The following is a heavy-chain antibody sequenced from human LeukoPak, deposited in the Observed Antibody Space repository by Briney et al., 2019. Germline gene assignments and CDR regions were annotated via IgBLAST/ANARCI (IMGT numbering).Heavy chain of an antibody. Sequence: PGGSLRLSCAASGFSISDHYMSWIRQSQGKGLEWISYVTSSGSSTKYADSVKGRFTISRDNAKNSVALQMNSLRAEDTAVYYCARERRGSYYAFESWGQGALVTVSS. J-gene: IGHJ4*02. V-gene: IGHV3-11*01. CDR2: VTSSGSST. CDR3: ARERRGSYYAFES. D-gene: IGHD3-10*01. CDR1: GFSISDHY.